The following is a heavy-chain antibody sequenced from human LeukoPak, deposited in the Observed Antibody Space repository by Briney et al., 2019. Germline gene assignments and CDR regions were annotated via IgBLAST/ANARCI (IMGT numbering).Heavy chain of an antibody. CDR3: AKDPHARDSSGYYYPPDL. Sequence: GGSLRLSCAASGFTFSSYAMSWVRQAPGKGLEWVSAISGSGGSTYYADSVKGRFTISRDNSKNTLYLQMNSLRAEDTAVYYCAKDPHARDSSGYYYPPDLRGRGTLVTVSS. V-gene: IGHV3-23*01. CDR2: ISGSGGST. D-gene: IGHD3-22*01. J-gene: IGHJ2*01. CDR1: GFTFSSYA.